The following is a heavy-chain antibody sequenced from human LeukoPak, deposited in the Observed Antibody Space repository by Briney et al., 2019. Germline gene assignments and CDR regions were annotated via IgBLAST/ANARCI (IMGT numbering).Heavy chain of an antibody. Sequence: GGSLRLSCAASGFTFSNYGIHWVRQAPGKGLEWVAVIWYDARNKYCSDSVKGRFTISRDNSKNTLYLQMNSLRAEDTAVYYCATTASRGPQSAEYFQYWGQATLVTVSS. CDR1: GFTFSNYG. V-gene: IGHV3-33*01. CDR3: ATTASRGPQSAEYFQY. CDR2: IWYDARNK. J-gene: IGHJ1*01.